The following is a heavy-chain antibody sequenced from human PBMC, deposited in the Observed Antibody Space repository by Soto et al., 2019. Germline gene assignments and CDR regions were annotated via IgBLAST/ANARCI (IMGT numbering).Heavy chain of an antibody. D-gene: IGHD3-3*01. CDR1: GGSISSGDYY. J-gene: IGHJ6*02. V-gene: IGHV4-30-4*01. Sequence: QVQLQESGPGLVKPSQTLSLTCTVSGGSISSGDYYWSWIRQPPGKGLEWIGYIYYSGSTYYNPYLKSRVTISVDTSKNQFSLKLSSVTAADTAVYYCARGGSRLRFLEWSYYYGMDVWGQGTTVTVSS. CDR3: ARGGSRLRFLEWSYYYGMDV. CDR2: IYYSGST.